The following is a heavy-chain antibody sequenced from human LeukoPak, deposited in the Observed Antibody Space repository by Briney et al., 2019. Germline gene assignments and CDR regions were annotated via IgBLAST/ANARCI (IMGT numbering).Heavy chain of an antibody. V-gene: IGHV1-24*01. J-gene: IGHJ4*02. Sequence: SVKVSCKVSGYTLPELSMYWVRQAPGKGLEWMGGLDIEDDEMIYAQKFRGRVSMTEDTMTNTAYMELSSLTSEDTAMYYCATSRTGRVVAISGSYFDYWGQGTLVTVSS. CDR2: LDIEDDEM. CDR3: ATSRTGRVVAISGSYFDY. CDR1: GYTLPELS. D-gene: IGHD3-22*01.